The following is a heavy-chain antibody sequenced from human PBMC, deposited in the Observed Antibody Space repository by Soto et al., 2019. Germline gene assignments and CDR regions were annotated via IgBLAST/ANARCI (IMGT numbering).Heavy chain of an antibody. Sequence: PSETLSLTCTVSGGSISSYYWSWIRQPPGKGLEWIGYIYYSGSTNYNPSLKSRVTISVDTSKNQFSLKLSSVTAADTAVYYCALDTVTAEDNYYYYMDVWGKGTTVTVSS. V-gene: IGHV4-59*01. CDR2: IYYSGST. D-gene: IGHD4-4*01. CDR1: GGSISSYY. J-gene: IGHJ6*03. CDR3: ALDTVTAEDNYYYYMDV.